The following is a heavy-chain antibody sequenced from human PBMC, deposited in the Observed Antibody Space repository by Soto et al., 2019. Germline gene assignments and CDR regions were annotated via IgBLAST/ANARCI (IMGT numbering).Heavy chain of an antibody. Sequence: SVKVSCKASGGTFSSYAISWVRQAPGQGLEWMGGIIPIFGTANYAQKFQGRVTITADESTSTAYMELSSLRSEDTAVYYCAREWELLHSSLAYWGQGTLVTVSS. J-gene: IGHJ4*02. CDR2: IIPIFGTA. D-gene: IGHD1-26*01. V-gene: IGHV1-69*13. CDR1: GGTFSSYA. CDR3: AREWELLHSSLAY.